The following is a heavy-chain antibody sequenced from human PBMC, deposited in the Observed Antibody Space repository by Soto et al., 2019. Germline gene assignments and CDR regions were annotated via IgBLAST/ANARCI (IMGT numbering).Heavy chain of an antibody. V-gene: IGHV1-18*01. D-gene: IGHD3-10*01. CDR2: INVYNGNT. Sequence: ASVKVSCKASGYTFTNYGISWVRQAPGQGLERMGWINVYNGNTKYAQKVQGRVTMTTDTSTSTAYMELRSLRSDDTAVYYCVSCPQNCITSSPCCLFFDYWGQGTLVTVSS. CDR3: VSCPQNCITSSPCCLFFDY. CDR1: GYTFTNYG. J-gene: IGHJ4*02.